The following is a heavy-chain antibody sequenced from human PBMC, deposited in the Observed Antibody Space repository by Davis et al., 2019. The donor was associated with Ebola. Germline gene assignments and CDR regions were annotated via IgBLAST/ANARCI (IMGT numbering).Heavy chain of an antibody. Sequence: SETLSLTCTVSGTSLSSTHYYWGWIRQPPGKGLEWIGSISYTGSTFSNPSLKSRVTISVDTSKNQFSLKLSSVTAADTAVYYCARTGTGEDFDYWGQGTLVTVSS. V-gene: IGHV4-39*01. D-gene: IGHD7-27*01. J-gene: IGHJ4*02. CDR2: ISYTGST. CDR3: ARTGTGEDFDY. CDR1: GTSLSSTHYY.